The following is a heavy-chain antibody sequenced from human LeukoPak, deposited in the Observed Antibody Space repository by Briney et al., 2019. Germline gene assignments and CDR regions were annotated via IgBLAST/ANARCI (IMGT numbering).Heavy chain of an antibody. Sequence: GGSLRLSCAASGFTLSYYWMHWVRQGPGKGLVWVSTISGDGSTTHYADSVKGRFTISRDNAKNTLYLEINSLRAEDTAVYYCARDPRNKGFDPWGQGTLVTVSS. CDR2: ISGDGSTT. CDR3: ARDPRNKGFDP. D-gene: IGHD1/OR15-1a*01. V-gene: IGHV3-74*01. J-gene: IGHJ5*02. CDR1: GFTLSYYW.